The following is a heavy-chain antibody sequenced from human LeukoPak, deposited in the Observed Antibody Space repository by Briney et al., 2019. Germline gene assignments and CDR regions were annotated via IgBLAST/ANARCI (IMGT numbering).Heavy chain of an antibody. CDR3: AKDHSSGWYLTKSAEYFQH. CDR1: GFTFSSYA. CDR2: ISGSGGST. V-gene: IGHV3-23*01. J-gene: IGHJ1*01. Sequence: PGGSLRLSCAASGFTFSSYAMSWVRQAPGKGLEWVSSISGSGGSTYYADFVKGRLTISRDNSKNTLYLQMNSLRAEDTAVYYCAKDHSSGWYLTKSAEYFQHWGQGTLVTVSS. D-gene: IGHD6-19*01.